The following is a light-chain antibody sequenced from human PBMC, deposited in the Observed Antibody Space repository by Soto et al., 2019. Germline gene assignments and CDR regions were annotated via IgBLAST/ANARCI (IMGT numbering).Light chain of an antibody. CDR3: QQYKSYLST. V-gene: IGKV1-5*01. CDR1: QSISSW. CDR2: DAS. Sequence: DIQMTQSPSTLSAYVGDRVTITCRASQSISSWLAWYQQKPGKAPKLLIYDASSLESGVPSRFSGSGSGTEFTLTTSSLQADDFATYYCQQYKSYLSTFGQGTKLEIK. J-gene: IGKJ2*01.